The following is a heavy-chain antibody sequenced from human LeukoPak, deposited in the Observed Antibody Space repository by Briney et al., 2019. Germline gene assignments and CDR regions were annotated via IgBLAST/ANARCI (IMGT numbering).Heavy chain of an antibody. J-gene: IGHJ4*02. CDR3: ARGPLSRRYSTVGATNHNN. CDR2: ISYDGSNK. CDR1: GFTFSSYG. V-gene: IGHV3-30*03. D-gene: IGHD1-26*01. Sequence: GGSLRLSCAASGFTFSSYGMHWVRQAPGKGLEWVAVISYDGSNKYYADSVKGRFTISRDNSKNTLYLQMNSLRAEDTAVYYCARGPLSRRYSTVGATNHNNWGQGTLVTVSS.